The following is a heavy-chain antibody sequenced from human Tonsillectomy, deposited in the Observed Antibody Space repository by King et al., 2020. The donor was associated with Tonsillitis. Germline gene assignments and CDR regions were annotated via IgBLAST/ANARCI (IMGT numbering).Heavy chain of an antibody. J-gene: IGHJ3*02. Sequence: VQLVESGGGLVQPGGSLRLSCAASGFTFSSYGMHWVRQAPGKGLEWVSFIRYDGSKKYYADSVKGRFTISRDNSKNTLYLQMNSLKTEDTAVYYCAKDRNWFGDFNAFNIWGQGTMVTVSS. CDR1: GFTFSSYG. CDR3: AKDRNWFGDFNAFNI. CDR2: IRYDGSKK. D-gene: IGHD3-10*01. V-gene: IGHV3-30*02.